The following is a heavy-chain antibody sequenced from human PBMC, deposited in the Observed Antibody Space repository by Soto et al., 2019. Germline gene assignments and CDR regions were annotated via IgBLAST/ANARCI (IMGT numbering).Heavy chain of an antibody. CDR2: IGPNRGDT. CDR3: ASEYCGGDCFLPYYYGMDV. D-gene: IGHD2-21*02. V-gene: IGHV1-2*02. CDR1: GYTFTGYY. J-gene: IGHJ6*02. Sequence: QVQLVQSGAEVKKSGASVKVSCKASGYTFTGYYIHWVRQAPGQGLEWMGEIGPNRGDTKYAQKFQGRVTITADESTRTAYMELSSLRSEDTAVYYCASEYCGGDCFLPYYYGMDVWGQGTTVTVSS.